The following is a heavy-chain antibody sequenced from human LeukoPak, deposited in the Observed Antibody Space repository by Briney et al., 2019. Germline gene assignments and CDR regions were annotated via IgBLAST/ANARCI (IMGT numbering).Heavy chain of an antibody. V-gene: IGHV4-59*01. CDR2: IYDSGST. Sequence: SETLSLTCTVSGDSISTYSWSWIRQPPGKGLDWVGYIYDSGSTKYNPSLKSRVTISRDTSENHFSLELTSVTAADTAVYYCARVGYSYGIDAFDTWGQGAMITVS. CDR3: ARVGYSYGIDAFDT. D-gene: IGHD5-18*01. CDR1: GDSISTYS. J-gene: IGHJ3*02.